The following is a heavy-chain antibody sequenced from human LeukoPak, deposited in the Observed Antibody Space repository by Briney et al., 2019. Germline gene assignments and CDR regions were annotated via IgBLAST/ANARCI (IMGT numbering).Heavy chain of an antibody. CDR2: FDPEDGET. CDR3: ATGVASGSYYYYYYGMDV. D-gene: IGHD1-26*01. J-gene: IGHJ6*02. Sequence: ASVKVSCKVSGYTLTELSMHWVRQAPGKGLEWMGGFDPEDGETIYAQKFQGRVTMTEDASTDTAYMELSSLRSEDTAVYYCATGVASGSYYYYYYGMDVWGQGTTVTVSS. CDR1: GYTLTELS. V-gene: IGHV1-24*01.